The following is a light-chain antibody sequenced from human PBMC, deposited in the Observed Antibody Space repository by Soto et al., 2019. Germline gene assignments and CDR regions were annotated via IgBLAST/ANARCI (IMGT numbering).Light chain of an antibody. J-gene: IGKJ2*01. Sequence: DIVLTQSPGTLSLSPGERATLSCRASQSVSSNSLAWYQQKPGQAPRLLIYDESSRATGIPDRFSGSGSGTDFTLTISRLEPEDFAVYYCQQYGSSPYTFGQGTKLEIK. CDR3: QQYGSSPYT. CDR2: DES. V-gene: IGKV3-20*01. CDR1: QSVSSNS.